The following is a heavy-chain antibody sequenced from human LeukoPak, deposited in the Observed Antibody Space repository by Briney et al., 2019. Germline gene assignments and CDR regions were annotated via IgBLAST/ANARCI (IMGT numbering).Heavy chain of an antibody. J-gene: IGHJ3*02. Sequence: PSETLSLTCSVSDDSITMYYWSWIRQPPGKGLEWIGYIYYSGSTNYNPSLKSRVTISVDTSKNQFSLKLSSVTAADTAVYYCARANYYDSIGYSRGAFDIWGQGTMVPVSS. CDR2: IYYSGST. CDR3: ARANYYDSIGYSRGAFDI. CDR1: DDSITMYY. D-gene: IGHD3-22*01. V-gene: IGHV4-59*13.